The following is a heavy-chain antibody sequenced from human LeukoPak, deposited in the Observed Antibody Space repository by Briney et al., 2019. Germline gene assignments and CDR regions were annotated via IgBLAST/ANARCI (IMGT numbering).Heavy chain of an antibody. CDR1: GGSISSSPYS. CDR2: IYYSGNT. V-gene: IGHV4-39*07. J-gene: IGHJ4*02. D-gene: IGHD6-19*01. CDR3: VTYSTGWYYFDY. Sequence: PSETLSLTCTVSGGSISSSPYSWAWIRQPPGKGLEWIGTIYYSGNTYYSPSLKSRVTISVDTSKNQFSLKLTSVIAADTAVYYCVTYSTGWYYFDYWGQGTLVTLSS.